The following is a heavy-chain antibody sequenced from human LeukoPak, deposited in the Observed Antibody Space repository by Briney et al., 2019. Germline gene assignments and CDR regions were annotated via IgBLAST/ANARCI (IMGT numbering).Heavy chain of an antibody. J-gene: IGHJ3*01. CDR1: GYTFTAYY. D-gene: IGHD7-27*01. Sequence: ASVKVSCKASGYTFTAYYMHWVRQAPGQGLEWMAWINPNNGVTHYAESFQGRVTVTRDMSMNTIYMEMSRLRSDDTAYYFCARGANWGSGDGYDVWGQGTLVTVSS. CDR2: INPNNGVT. V-gene: IGHV1-2*02. CDR3: ARGANWGSGDGYDV.